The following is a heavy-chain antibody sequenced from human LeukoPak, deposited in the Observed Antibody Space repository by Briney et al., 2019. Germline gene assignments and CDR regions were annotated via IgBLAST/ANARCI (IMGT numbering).Heavy chain of an antibody. CDR1: GYTFTSYA. D-gene: IGHD6-6*01. CDR3: ARTAARRFDY. V-gene: IGHV1-46*01. Sequence: ASVKVSCKASGYTFTSYAIHWVRQAPGQGLVWMGIINPTGGSTTYAQKFQGRVTVTRDTSTSTVYMELSSLRSDDTAVYYCARTAARRFDYWGQGTLVTVSS. J-gene: IGHJ4*02. CDR2: INPTGGST.